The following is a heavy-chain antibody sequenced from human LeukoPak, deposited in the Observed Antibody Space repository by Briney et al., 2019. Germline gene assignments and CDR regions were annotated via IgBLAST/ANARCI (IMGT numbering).Heavy chain of an antibody. CDR3: ARDRPGGYSSGWYWGKYYYYGMDV. J-gene: IGHJ6*02. V-gene: IGHV3-7*01. D-gene: IGHD6-19*01. CDR2: IKQDGSEK. CDR1: GFTFSSYW. Sequence: GGSLRLSCAASGFTFSSYWMSWVRQAPGKGLEWVAKIKQDGSEKYYVDSVKGRFTISRDNAKNSLYLQMNSLRAEDTAVYYCARDRPGGYSSGWYWGKYYYYGMDVWGQGTTVTVSS.